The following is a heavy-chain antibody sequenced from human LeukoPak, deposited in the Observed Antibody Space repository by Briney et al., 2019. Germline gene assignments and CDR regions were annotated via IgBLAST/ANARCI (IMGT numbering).Heavy chain of an antibody. J-gene: IGHJ3*02. CDR1: GYTFTSYY. V-gene: IGHV1-46*01. D-gene: IGHD2-2*01. Sequence: ASVKVSCKASGYTFTSYYMHWVRQAPGQGLEWMGIINPSGGSTSYAQKFQGRVTMTRDMSTSTVYMELSSLRSEDTAVYYCARDPYHDAFDIWGQGTMVTVSS. CDR2: INPSGGST. CDR3: ARDPYHDAFDI.